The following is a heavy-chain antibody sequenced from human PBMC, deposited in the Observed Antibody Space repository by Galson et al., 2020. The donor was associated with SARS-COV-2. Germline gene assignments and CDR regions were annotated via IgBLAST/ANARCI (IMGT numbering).Heavy chain of an antibody. CDR3: ARVSLVVAATSVDP. J-gene: IGHJ5*02. CDR2: IYYSGST. CDR1: GGSISSGGYY. D-gene: IGHD2-15*01. Sequence: SETLSLTCTVSGGSISSGGYYWSWIRQHPGKGLEWIGYIYYSGSTYYNPSLQSRVTISVDTSKNQFSLKLSSVTAADTAVYYCARVSLVVAATSVDPWGQGTLVTVSS. V-gene: IGHV4-31*03.